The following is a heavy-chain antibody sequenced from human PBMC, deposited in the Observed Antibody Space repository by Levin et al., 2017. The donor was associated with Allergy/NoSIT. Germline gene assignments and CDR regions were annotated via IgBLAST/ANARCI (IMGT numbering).Heavy chain of an antibody. CDR2: ISAYNGNT. D-gene: IGHD7-27*01. CDR3: ARSFPGVSGPLDY. Sequence: PGGSLRLSCKASGYTFTSYGISWVRQAPGQGLEWMGWISAYNGNTNYAQKLQGRVTMTTDTSTSTAYMELRSLRSDDTAVYYCARSFPGVSGPLDYWGQGTLVTVSS. J-gene: IGHJ4*02. CDR1: GYTFTSYG. V-gene: IGHV1-18*01.